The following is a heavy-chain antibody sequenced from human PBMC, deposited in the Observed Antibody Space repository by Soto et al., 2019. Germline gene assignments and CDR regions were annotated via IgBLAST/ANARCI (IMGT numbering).Heavy chain of an antibody. CDR2: IYWDDDK. V-gene: IGHV2-5*02. CDR3: AHRTPGCCISLPTGVFDY. J-gene: IGHJ4*02. CDR1: GFSLSTSGVG. Sequence: QITLKESGPARVNPTQTLTLTCTFSGFSLSTSGVGVSWIRQPPGKALEHLALIYWDDDKRYNPPLRSRLTITKDSSKNREFLTMTHMAPADSATFFCAHRTPGCCISLPTGVFDYWGQGILVTVSS. D-gene: IGHD2-8*02.